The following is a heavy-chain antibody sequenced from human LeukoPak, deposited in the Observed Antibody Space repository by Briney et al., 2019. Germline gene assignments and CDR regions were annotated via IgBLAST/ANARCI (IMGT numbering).Heavy chain of an antibody. J-gene: IGHJ4*02. Sequence: SGPTLVNPTQTLTLTCTFSGLSLSTRGVGVGLIRQPAGKALEWLALIYWNVDRRYSLSRKSRLTITKDTSKNQAVLTLTNMDPVDTATYYCAHLPSRSWGYYFDYWGQGTLVTASS. CDR3: AHLPSRSWGYYFDY. D-gene: IGHD6-13*01. CDR2: IYWNVDR. CDR1: GLSLSTRGVG. V-gene: IGHV2-5*01.